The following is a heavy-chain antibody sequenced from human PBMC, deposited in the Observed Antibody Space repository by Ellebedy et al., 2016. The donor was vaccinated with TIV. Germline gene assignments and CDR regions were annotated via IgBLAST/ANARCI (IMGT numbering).Heavy chain of an antibody. D-gene: IGHD3-10*01. V-gene: IGHV1-3*01. CDR3: AREGDYGSEKRF. CDR2: INAGNGNT. J-gene: IGHJ4*02. CDR1: GYTFTSYA. Sequence: ASVKVSCXASGYTFTSYAMHWVRQAPGQRLEWMGWINAGNGNTKYSLKFQGRVTITRDTSASTAYMELSSLRSEDTAVYYCAREGDYGSEKRFWGQGTLVTVSS.